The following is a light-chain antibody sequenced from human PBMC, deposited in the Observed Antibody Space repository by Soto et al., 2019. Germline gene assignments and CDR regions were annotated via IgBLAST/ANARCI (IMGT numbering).Light chain of an antibody. V-gene: IGKV1-33*01. Sequence: DVQMTQSPSSLSASVGDRVSITCQASHDINYYLNWYQQKPGTAPKLLIYDASNLQAGATPRFSGGGCGTRFCLIISNLQPEYIATYYCQQYYDDLRTFGGGTKLEL. CDR1: HDINYY. CDR3: QQYYDDLRT. J-gene: IGKJ4*01. CDR2: DAS.